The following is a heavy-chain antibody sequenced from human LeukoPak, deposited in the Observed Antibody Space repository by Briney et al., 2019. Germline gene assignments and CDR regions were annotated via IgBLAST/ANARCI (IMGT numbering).Heavy chain of an antibody. CDR2: INPSGGST. V-gene: IGHV1-46*01. Sequence: ASVKVSCKASGYTFAGYYIHWVRQAPGQGLEWMGIINPSGGSTSYAQKFQGRVTMTRDMSTSTVYMELSSLRSEDTAVYYCARSETRTNGVCYFDYWGQGTLVTVSS. J-gene: IGHJ4*02. CDR1: GYTFAGYY. CDR3: ARSETRTNGVCYFDY. D-gene: IGHD2-8*01.